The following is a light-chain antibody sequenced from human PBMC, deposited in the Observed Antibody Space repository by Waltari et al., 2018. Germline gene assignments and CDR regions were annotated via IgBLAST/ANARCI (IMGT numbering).Light chain of an antibody. CDR3: QAWDTSAVF. Sequence: SFELTQPPSVSVSPGQTAYITCSGNHLGNRYASWYQQKSGKSPVLLIYEDTKRPSGIPERFSASNSGSTATLTISATQAMDEADYYCQAWDTSAVFFGGGTKLTVL. CDR2: EDT. J-gene: IGLJ2*01. V-gene: IGLV3-1*01. CDR1: HLGNRY.